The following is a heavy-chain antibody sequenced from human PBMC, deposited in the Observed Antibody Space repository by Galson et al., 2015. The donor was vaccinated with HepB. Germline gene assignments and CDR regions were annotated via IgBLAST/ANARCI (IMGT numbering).Heavy chain of an antibody. D-gene: IGHD6-13*01. J-gene: IGHJ6*02. CDR3: ARDQRRERIAAAGTGGYYGMDV. Sequence: SLRLSCAASGFTFSSYAMHWVRQAPGKGLEWVAVISYDGSNKYYADSVKGRFTISRDNSKNTLYLQMNSLRAEDTAVYYCARDQRRERIAAAGTGGYYGMDVWGQGTTVTVSS. V-gene: IGHV3-30*04. CDR1: GFTFSSYA. CDR2: ISYDGSNK.